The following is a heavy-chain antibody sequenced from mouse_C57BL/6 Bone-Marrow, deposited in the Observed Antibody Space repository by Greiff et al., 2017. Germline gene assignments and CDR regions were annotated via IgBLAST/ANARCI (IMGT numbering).Heavy chain of an antibody. V-gene: IGHV5-12*01. D-gene: IGHD2-1*01. CDR3: ARPPYGNRYYYAMDY. Sequence: EVQGVESGGGLVQPGGSLKLSCAASGFTFSDYYMYWVRQTPEKRLEWVAYISNGGGSTYYPDTVKGRFTISRDNAKNTLYLQMSRLKSEDTAMYYCARPPYGNRYYYAMDYWGQGTSVTVSS. J-gene: IGHJ4*01. CDR1: GFTFSDYY. CDR2: ISNGGGST.